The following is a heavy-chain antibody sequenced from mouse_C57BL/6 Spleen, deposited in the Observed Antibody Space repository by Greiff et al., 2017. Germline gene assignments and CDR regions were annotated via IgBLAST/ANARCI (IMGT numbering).Heavy chain of an antibody. CDR1: GYTFTSYW. Sequence: QVQLQQPGAELVKPGASVKLSCKASGYTFTSYWMQWVKQRPGQGLEWIGEIDPSDSYTNYNQKFKGKATLTVDTSSSTAYMQLSSLTSEDSAVYYCARLPHYYGSSYLDYWGQGTTLTVSS. CDR3: ARLPHYYGSSYLDY. D-gene: IGHD1-1*01. J-gene: IGHJ2*01. V-gene: IGHV1-50*01. CDR2: IDPSDSYT.